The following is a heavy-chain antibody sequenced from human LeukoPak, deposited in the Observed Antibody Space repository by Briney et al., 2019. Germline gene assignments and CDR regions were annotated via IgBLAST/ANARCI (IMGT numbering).Heavy chain of an antibody. CDR3: ARDRSSSLPFDY. J-gene: IGHJ4*02. Sequence: ASVKVSCKASGYTFTSYAMHWVRQAPGQRLEWMGWINTGNGNTKYSQEFQGRVTITRDTSTSTAYMELRSVRSDDTAVYYCARDRSSSLPFDYWGQGTLVTVSS. CDR2: INTGNGNT. CDR1: GYTFTSYA. V-gene: IGHV1-3*04. D-gene: IGHD2-2*01.